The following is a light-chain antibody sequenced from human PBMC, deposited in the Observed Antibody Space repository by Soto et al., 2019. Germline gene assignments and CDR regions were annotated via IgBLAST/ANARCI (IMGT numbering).Light chain of an antibody. Sequence: QLVLTQPPSASGTPGQRVTISCSGSSSNIGNNSVYWYQQLPGTAPKLLVYRNNQRPSGVPDRFSGSKSGTSASLAISGLRSEDEADYYCAAWDDSLSVLFGTGTKLTVL. CDR1: SSNIGNNS. V-gene: IGLV1-47*01. CDR2: RNN. CDR3: AAWDDSLSVL. J-gene: IGLJ1*01.